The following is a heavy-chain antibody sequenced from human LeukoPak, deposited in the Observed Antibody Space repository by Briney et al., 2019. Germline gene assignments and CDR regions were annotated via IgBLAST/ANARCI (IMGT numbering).Heavy chain of an antibody. D-gene: IGHD5-18*01. J-gene: IGHJ4*02. Sequence: GGSLRLSCAASGFTFSSYGMHRVRQAPGKGLEWVAFIRYDGSNKYYADSVKGRFTISRDNSKNTLYLQMNSLRAEDTDVYYCAKGSGYSYGYDYFDYWGQGTLVTVSS. CDR1: GFTFSSYG. CDR3: AKGSGYSYGYDYFDY. V-gene: IGHV3-30*02. CDR2: IRYDGSNK.